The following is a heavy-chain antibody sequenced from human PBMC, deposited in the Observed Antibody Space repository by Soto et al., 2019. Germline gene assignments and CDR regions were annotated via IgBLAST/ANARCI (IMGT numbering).Heavy chain of an antibody. CDR3: ARDPPRGIAAPGTWGSGTDV. V-gene: IGHV3-30-3*01. CDR1: GFSFSSYA. D-gene: IGHD6-25*01. CDR2: ISYNGIDE. J-gene: IGHJ6*02. Sequence: QVQLVESGGGVVQPGRSLRLSCAASGFSFSSYALYWVRQAPGKGLEWVALISYNGIDEYYADSVKGRFTISRDSSTNTLSLQRNSLRGEDTAVYYCARDPPRGIAAPGTWGSGTDVWGQGTTCTVSS.